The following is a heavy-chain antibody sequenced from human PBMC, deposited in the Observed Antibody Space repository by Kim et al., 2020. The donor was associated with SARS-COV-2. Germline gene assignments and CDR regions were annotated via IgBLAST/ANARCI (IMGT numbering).Heavy chain of an antibody. Sequence: SETLSLTCAVYGGSFSGYYWSWIRQPPGKGLEWIGEINHSGSTNYNPSLKSRVTISVDTSKNQFSLKLSSVTAADTAVYYCARGQMQVENRGSGYSSSWYYLWFDPWGQGTLVTVSS. D-gene: IGHD6-13*01. V-gene: IGHV4-34*01. CDR3: ARGQMQVENRGSGYSSSWYYLWFDP. CDR2: INHSGST. CDR1: GGSFSGYY. J-gene: IGHJ5*02.